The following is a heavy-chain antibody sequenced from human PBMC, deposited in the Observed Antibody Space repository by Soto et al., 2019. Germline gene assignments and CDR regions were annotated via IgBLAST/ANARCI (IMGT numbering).Heavy chain of an antibody. Sequence: SVKVSCKASGGTFSSYAISWVRQAPGQGLEWMGGIIPIFGTANYAQKFQGRVTITADKSTSTAYMELSSLRSEDTAVYYCVGEDGFYDSSGYYSSGLGFDPWGQGTLVTVSS. V-gene: IGHV1-69*06. CDR3: VGEDGFYDSSGYYSSGLGFDP. CDR1: GGTFSSYA. D-gene: IGHD3-22*01. J-gene: IGHJ5*02. CDR2: IIPIFGTA.